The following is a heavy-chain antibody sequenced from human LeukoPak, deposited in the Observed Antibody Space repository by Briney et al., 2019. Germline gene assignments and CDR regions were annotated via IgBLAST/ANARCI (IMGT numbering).Heavy chain of an antibody. D-gene: IGHD4-17*01. V-gene: IGHV1-18*01. CDR2: ISAYNGNT. CDR3: ARVPNYGDYAYYYYMDV. CDR1: GYTFTSYG. J-gene: IGHJ6*03. Sequence: AASVKVSCKASGYTFTSYGISWVRQAPGQGLEWMGWISAYNGNTNYAQKLQGRVTMTTDTSTSTAYMELRSLRSDDTAVYYCARVPNYGDYAYYYYMDVWGKGTTVTVSS.